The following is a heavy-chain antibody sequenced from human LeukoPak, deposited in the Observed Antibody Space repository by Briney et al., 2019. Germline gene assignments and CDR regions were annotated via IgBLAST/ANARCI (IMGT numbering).Heavy chain of an antibody. V-gene: IGHV3-48*04. CDR2: ISSTSGTI. Sequence: GGSLRLSCAASGFNFSNAWMSWVRQAPGKGLEWVSYISSTSGTIYYADSMKGRFTISRDNAKNSLYLQMNGLRAEDTAVYYCARELVVPAAISSYDAFDIWGQGTMVTVSS. J-gene: IGHJ3*02. CDR3: ARELVVPAAISSYDAFDI. D-gene: IGHD2-2*01. CDR1: GFNFSNAW.